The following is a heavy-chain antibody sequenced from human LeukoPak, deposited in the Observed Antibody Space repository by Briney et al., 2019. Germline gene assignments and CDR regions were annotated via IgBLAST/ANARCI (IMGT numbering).Heavy chain of an antibody. V-gene: IGHV1-2*02. CDR2: INPNSGGT. J-gene: IGHJ4*02. CDR1: GYTFTGYY. Sequence: APVKVSCKASGYTFTGYYMHWLRQAPGQGLEWMGWINPNSGGTNSAQKFQGRVTMTRDTSITSAYMELSRLRSDDTAVYYCARDTPMVRGLFDYWGQGTLVTVSS. CDR3: ARDTPMVRGLFDY. D-gene: IGHD3-10*01.